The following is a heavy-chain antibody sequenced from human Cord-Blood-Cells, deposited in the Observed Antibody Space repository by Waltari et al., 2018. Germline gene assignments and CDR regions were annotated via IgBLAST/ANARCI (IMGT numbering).Heavy chain of an antibody. V-gene: IGHV3-9*01. CDR3: AKDIRYDSSGYYDY. D-gene: IGHD3-22*01. CDR2: ISGNSGSI. J-gene: IGHJ4*02. CDR1: GFTFDDYA. Sequence: EVQLVESGGGLVQPGRSLRLSCAASGFTFDDYAMHWVRQAPGKGLEWVSGISGNSGSIGYADSVKGRFTISRDNDKNSLYLQMNSLRAEDTALYYCAKDIRYDSSGYYDYWGQGTLVTVSS.